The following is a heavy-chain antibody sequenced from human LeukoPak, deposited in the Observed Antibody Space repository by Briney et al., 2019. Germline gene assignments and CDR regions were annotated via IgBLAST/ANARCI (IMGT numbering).Heavy chain of an antibody. D-gene: IGHD2-21*02. Sequence: PSETLSLTCSVSGGSFSTYYWSWIRQPAGKGLEWIGHIYADKTTDYNPSLKSRVTMSIDTSRNQFSLKLSSVTAADTAVYYCARRPTHFGWRPSESPSYFDFWGQGTLVTVSS. CDR2: IYADKTT. V-gene: IGHV4-4*07. J-gene: IGHJ4*02. CDR3: ARRPTHFGWRPSESPSYFDF. CDR1: GGSFSTYY.